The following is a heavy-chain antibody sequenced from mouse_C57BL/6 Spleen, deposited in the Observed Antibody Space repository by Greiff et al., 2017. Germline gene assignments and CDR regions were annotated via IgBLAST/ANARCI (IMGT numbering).Heavy chain of an antibody. D-gene: IGHD4-1*01. J-gene: IGHJ2*01. V-gene: IGHV1-72*01. Sequence: QVQLQQPGAELVKPGASVKLSCKASGYTFTSYWMTWVKQRPGRGLEWIGRIDPSSGGTNYNEKFKSKATLTVDKPSSTAYMQLSSLTSEDSAVYYCRRGNWDYFDYWGQGTTLTVSS. CDR2: IDPSSGGT. CDR3: RRGNWDYFDY. CDR1: GYTFTSYW.